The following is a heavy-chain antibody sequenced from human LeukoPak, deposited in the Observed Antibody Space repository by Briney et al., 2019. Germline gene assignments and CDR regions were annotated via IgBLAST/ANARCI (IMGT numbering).Heavy chain of an antibody. J-gene: IGHJ4*02. CDR3: AREDSGGDCLGY. D-gene: IGHD2-21*01. Sequence: ASVKVSCKASGYSFTGYGMRWVRQAPGQGLEWMGWINPNNGGTNYAQKFQGRVTMTRDTSISTAYMELSRLRSDDTAVYYCAREDSGGDCLGYWGQGTLVTVSS. CDR2: INPNNGGT. V-gene: IGHV1-2*02. CDR1: GYSFTGYG.